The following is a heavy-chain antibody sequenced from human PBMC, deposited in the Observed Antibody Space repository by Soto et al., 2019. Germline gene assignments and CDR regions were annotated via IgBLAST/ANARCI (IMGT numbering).Heavy chain of an antibody. CDR1: GFTFSSYA. D-gene: IGHD3-10*01. V-gene: IGHV3-23*01. CDR3: AKPSVRGVIIMVDY. Sequence: EVQLLESGGGLVQPGGSLRLSCAASGFTFSSYAMSWVRQAPGKGLEWVSAISGSGGSTYYADSVKGRFTISRDNSKNTLYLQQNSLRAEDTDVYYCAKPSVRGVIIMVDYWGQGTLVTVSS. J-gene: IGHJ4*02. CDR2: ISGSGGST.